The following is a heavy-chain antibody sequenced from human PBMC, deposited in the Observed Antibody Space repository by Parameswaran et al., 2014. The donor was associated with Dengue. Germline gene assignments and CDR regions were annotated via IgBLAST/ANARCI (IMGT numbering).Heavy chain of an antibody. V-gene: IGHV4-34*01. CDR2: INHSGST. D-gene: IGHD6-13*01. Sequence: RWIRQPPGKGLEWIGEINHSGSTNYNPSLKSRVTISVDTSKNQFSLKLSSVTAADTAVYYCAGRYSSSWYNWFDPWGQGTLVTVSS. CDR3: AGRYSSSWYNWFDP. J-gene: IGHJ5*02.